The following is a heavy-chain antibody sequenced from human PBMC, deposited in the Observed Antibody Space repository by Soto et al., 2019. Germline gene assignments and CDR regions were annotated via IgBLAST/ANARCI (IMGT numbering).Heavy chain of an antibody. Sequence: QVQLVQSGGEVKKPGAAVKVSCKASGNTFSNYGINWVRQAPGQGLEGMGWLNTYNGNTHYTQKFQGRVTMSRDTSKNTAYMDLRSLRSDDSAVYYCAAGFITFGGVIANFWGQGTRIMVSS. CDR2: LNTYNGNT. D-gene: IGHD3-16*02. J-gene: IGHJ4*02. CDR1: GNTFSNYG. CDR3: AAGFITFGGVIANF. V-gene: IGHV1-18*04.